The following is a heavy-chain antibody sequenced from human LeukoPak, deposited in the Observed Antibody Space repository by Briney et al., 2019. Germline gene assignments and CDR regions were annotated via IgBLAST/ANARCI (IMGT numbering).Heavy chain of an antibody. CDR3: SRSLDY. CDR2: INQDGSVQ. CDR1: GFPFSGYW. V-gene: IGHV3-7*01. J-gene: IGHJ4*02. Sequence: GGSLRLXCAASGFPFSGYWMDWVRQAPGKGMEWVANINQDGSVQYYAASVRGRFTISRDNAKNSLYLQMNILRAEDTAIYYCSRSLDYLGQGALVTVSS.